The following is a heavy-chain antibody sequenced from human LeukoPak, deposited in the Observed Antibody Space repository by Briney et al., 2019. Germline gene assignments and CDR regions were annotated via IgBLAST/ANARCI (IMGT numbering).Heavy chain of an antibody. J-gene: IGHJ4*02. Sequence: VASVKVSCKASGYTFTGYYMHWVRQAPGQGLEWMGWINPNSGGTNYAQKFQGRVTMTRDTSISTAYMELSRLRSDDTAVYYCARGDYGDYGYFDCWGQGTLVTVSS. D-gene: IGHD4-17*01. CDR2: INPNSGGT. CDR1: GYTFTGYY. CDR3: ARGDYGDYGYFDC. V-gene: IGHV1-2*02.